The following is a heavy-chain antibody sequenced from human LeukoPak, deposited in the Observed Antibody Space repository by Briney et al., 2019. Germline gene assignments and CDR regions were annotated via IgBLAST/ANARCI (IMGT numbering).Heavy chain of an antibody. Sequence: ASVKVSCKASGYTFTGYDVNWVRQATGQGLEWMGWMNPNSGNTGYAQKFQGRVTMTRDNSISTAYTELSNLGSEDTAVYYCAREKIGTTDMDVWGQGTTVTISS. CDR2: MNPNSGNT. V-gene: IGHV1-8*01. CDR1: GYTFTGYD. J-gene: IGHJ6*02. D-gene: IGHD1-1*01. CDR3: AREKIGTTDMDV.